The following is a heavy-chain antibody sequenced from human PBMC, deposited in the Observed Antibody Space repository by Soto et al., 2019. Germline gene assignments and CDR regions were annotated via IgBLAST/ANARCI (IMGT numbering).Heavy chain of an antibody. V-gene: IGHV4-4*07. Sequence: ETLSLTCSVSGVSMRNSYWTWIRQSAGKGLEWIGRISTSGNTNYNPSLNSRLTMSVDTSKNQVSLKLTSVTAADTAVYYCARGGGVPALGDPWGQGTLVTVSS. CDR3: ARGGGVPALGDP. CDR2: ISTSGNT. J-gene: IGHJ5*02. CDR1: GVSMRNSY. D-gene: IGHD3-16*01.